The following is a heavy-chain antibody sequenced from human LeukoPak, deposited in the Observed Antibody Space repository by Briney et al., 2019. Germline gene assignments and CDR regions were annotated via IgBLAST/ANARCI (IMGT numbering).Heavy chain of an antibody. D-gene: IGHD5-18*01. V-gene: IGHV3-74*01. CDR3: ARGRHLYSYAYDFYMDV. J-gene: IGHJ6*03. CDR2: INTDGRST. CDR1: GFTFSSYV. Sequence: PGGTLRLSCAASGFTFSSYVMSWVRQAPGKGLVWVSRINTDGRSTNYADSVKGRFTIYRDNAKNTLYLQVESLRAEDTAVYYCARGRHLYSYAYDFYMDVWGKGTTVTICS.